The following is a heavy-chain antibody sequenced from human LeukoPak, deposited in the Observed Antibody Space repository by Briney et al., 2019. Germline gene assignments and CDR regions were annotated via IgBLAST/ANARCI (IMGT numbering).Heavy chain of an antibody. CDR3: PRQRSKYYYENY. CDR2: IYCSGST. D-gene: IGHD3-22*01. V-gene: IGHV4-39*01. J-gene: IGHJ4*02. Sequence: SETLSLTCSVSGGSISNSSYYWGWIRQPPGKGLEWIETIYCSGSTYHNPSLQSRVIISVDTSKNQFSLKLSSVTAAETAVYYCPRQRSKYYYENYWGQGTLVTVSS. CDR1: GGSISNSSYY.